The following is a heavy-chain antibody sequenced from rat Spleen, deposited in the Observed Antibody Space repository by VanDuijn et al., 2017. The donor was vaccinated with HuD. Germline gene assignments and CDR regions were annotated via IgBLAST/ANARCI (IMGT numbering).Heavy chain of an antibody. D-gene: IGHD1-11*01. Sequence: EVQLVESGGGLVQPGRSMSLSCAASGFIFSNYYMVWVRQAPTKGLEWVASITTGGAITSYRDSVKGRFTISRDTAKSTLYLQMDSLRSEDTATYYCARRHYGYTDYFDYWGQGVMVPVSS. CDR2: ITTGGAIT. J-gene: IGHJ2*01. V-gene: IGHV5-25*01. CDR1: GFIFSNYY. CDR3: ARRHYGYTDYFDY.